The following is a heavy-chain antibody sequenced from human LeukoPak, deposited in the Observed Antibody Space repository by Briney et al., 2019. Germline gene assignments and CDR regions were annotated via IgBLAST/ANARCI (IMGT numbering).Heavy chain of an antibody. Sequence: PGGSLRLSCAASGFTFNNYAMSWVRQAPGEGLDWVSALSASGGTTYYADSVKGRFTISRDNSENTLYLQMNSLRAEDTAVYYCATEPREYCSRIACPHWFESWGQGTLVTVSS. CDR3: ATEPREYCSRIACPHWFES. CDR2: LSASGGTT. D-gene: IGHD2-2*01. J-gene: IGHJ5*01. CDR1: GFTFNNYA. V-gene: IGHV3-23*01.